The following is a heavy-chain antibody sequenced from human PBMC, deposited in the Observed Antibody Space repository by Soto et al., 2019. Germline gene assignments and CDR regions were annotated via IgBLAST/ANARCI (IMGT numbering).Heavy chain of an antibody. CDR2: INPDGSHT. J-gene: IGHJ4*02. Sequence: GGSLRLSCAASGFSFNSDWIHWVRQVPGKGLVWVSRINPDGSHTDYADSVKGRFTVSRDNAKNTAYLQMNSLRAEDSALYYCLRGRAVGSELFDYWGQGTLVTVSS. D-gene: IGHD1-26*01. CDR3: LRGRAVGSELFDY. CDR1: GFSFNSDW. V-gene: IGHV3-74*01.